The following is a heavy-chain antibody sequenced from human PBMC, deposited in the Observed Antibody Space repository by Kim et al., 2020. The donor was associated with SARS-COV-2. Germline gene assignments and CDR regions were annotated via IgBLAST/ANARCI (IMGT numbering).Heavy chain of an antibody. CDR1: GFTFGDYA. Sequence: GGSLRLSCAASGFTFGDYAMHWVRQAPGKGLEWVSGISWNSGSIGYADSVKGRFTISRDNAKNSLYLQMNSLRAEDAALYYCAKDNSFDSSGYVGYWGQGTLVTVSS. J-gene: IGHJ4*02. D-gene: IGHD3-22*01. CDR2: ISWNSGSI. V-gene: IGHV3-9*01. CDR3: AKDNSFDSSGYVGY.